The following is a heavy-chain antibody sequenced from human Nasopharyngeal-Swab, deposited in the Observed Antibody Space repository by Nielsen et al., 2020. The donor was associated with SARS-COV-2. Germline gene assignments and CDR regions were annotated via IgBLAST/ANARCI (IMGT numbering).Heavy chain of an antibody. V-gene: IGHV3-43*01. J-gene: IGHJ6*03. CDR2: ISWDGGST. CDR1: GFTFDDYT. Sequence: GESLKISCAASGFTFDDYTMHWVRQAPGKGLEWVSLISWDGGSTYYADSVKGRFTISRDNSKNSLYLQMNSLRTEDTALYYCAKGRKWELPYYYYMDVWGKGTTVTVSS. D-gene: IGHD1-26*01. CDR3: AKGRKWELPYYYYMDV.